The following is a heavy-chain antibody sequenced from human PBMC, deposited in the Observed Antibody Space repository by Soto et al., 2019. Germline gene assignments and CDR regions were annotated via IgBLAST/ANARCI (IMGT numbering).Heavy chain of an antibody. J-gene: IGHJ5*02. CDR2: IIPLLDVT. CDR3: ARDSGTVGYDAS. D-gene: IGHD3-10*01. CDR1: GGTFSTYT. V-gene: IGHV1-69*08. Sequence: QVQLVQSGAEVKKPGSSVKVSCKASGGTFSTYTINWVRQAPGQGLEWMGRIIPLLDVTYNTQRFPGRVTITEDKATRTVYMELTSLTAQDTAVYYCARDSGTVGYDASWGQGTLVTVSS.